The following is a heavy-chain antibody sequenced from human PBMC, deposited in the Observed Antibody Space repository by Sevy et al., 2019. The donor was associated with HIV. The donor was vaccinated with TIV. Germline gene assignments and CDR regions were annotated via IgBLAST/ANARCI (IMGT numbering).Heavy chain of an antibody. CDR2: IYWDDDK. CDR3: AHRHEFWRDPIISFDY. CDR1: GFSLSTSGVG. V-gene: IGHV2-5*02. Sequence: SGPTLVKPTQTLTLTSTFSGFSLSTSGVGVGWIRQPPGKALEWLALIYWDDDKPYSPSLKSRLTITKDTSKNQVVLTMTNMDPVDTATYYCAHRHEFWRDPIISFDYWGQGTLVTVSS. J-gene: IGHJ4*02. D-gene: IGHD3-3*01.